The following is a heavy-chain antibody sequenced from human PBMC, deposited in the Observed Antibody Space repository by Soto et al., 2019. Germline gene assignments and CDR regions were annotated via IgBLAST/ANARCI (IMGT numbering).Heavy chain of an antibody. Sequence: EVQLVQSGAEVKKPGESLRISCKGSGYSFTTYWIAWVRQMPGKGLEGMGIIFPGDSDPTYSPSFQGQVTISADKSITTAYLQWSSLKASDTAMYYCARPAYSSGWTFDFWAQGTLVTVSS. CDR3: ARPAYSSGWTFDF. D-gene: IGHD3-22*01. CDR2: IFPGDSDP. CDR1: GYSFTTYW. J-gene: IGHJ4*02. V-gene: IGHV5-51*01.